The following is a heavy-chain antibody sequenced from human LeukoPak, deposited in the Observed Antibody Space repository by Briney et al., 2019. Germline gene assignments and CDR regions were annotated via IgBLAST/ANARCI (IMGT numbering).Heavy chain of an antibody. CDR2: RSIYNGNT. CDR3: ARGGPFPSSSSSREYYLDY. Sequence: ASAKVSCKASGYDFINYGISWVRQAPGQGLEWMGWRSIYNGNTDYKLQGRVTMTTDTSTSTAYMELRSLRSDDTAVYYCARGGPFPSSSSSREYYLDYWGQGTLVTVSS. CDR1: GYDFINYG. J-gene: IGHJ4*02. D-gene: IGHD6-6*01. V-gene: IGHV1-18*01.